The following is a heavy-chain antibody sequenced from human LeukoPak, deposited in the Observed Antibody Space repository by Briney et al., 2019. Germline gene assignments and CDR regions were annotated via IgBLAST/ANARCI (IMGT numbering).Heavy chain of an antibody. Sequence: ASVKVSCKASGYTFTNYGFSWVRQAPGQGPEWMGWISGHNGNTNCAQKFQGRVTMTTDTSTSTAYMELRSLRSDDTALYYCARAPATGIVVVTASIFDYWGQGTLVTVSS. J-gene: IGHJ4*02. CDR2: ISGHNGNT. D-gene: IGHD2-21*02. V-gene: IGHV1-18*01. CDR3: ARAPATGIVVVTASIFDY. CDR1: GYTFTNYG.